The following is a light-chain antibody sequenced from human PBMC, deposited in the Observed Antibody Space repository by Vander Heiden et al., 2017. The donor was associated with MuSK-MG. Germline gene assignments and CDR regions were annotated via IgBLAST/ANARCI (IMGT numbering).Light chain of an antibody. J-gene: IGKJ2*01. CDR3: QQRGNRHPYT. Sequence: EIVLSPSPASLSLAPGEDGVLSCRARQRVSSYLAGYQQRPGQDPRLLIYDAANRATSIPARFSGSGSGTDVTLTISSREPEDVAVYYCQQRGNRHPYTFGQGTKLEIK. V-gene: IGKV3-11*01. CDR2: DAA. CDR1: QRVSSY.